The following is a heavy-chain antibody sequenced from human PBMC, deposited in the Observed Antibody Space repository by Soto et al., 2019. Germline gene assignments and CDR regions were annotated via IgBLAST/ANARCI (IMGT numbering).Heavy chain of an antibody. D-gene: IGHD6-6*01. V-gene: IGHV3-30-3*01. J-gene: IGHJ4*02. CDR2: ISYDGSNK. CDR3: ARVKDSSSFWGTFDY. Sequence: QVQLVESGGGVVQPGRPLRLSCAASGFTFSSYAMHWVRQAPGKGLEWVAVISYDGSNKYYADSVKGRFTISRDNSKNTLYLQMNSLRAEDTAVYYCARVKDSSSFWGTFDYWGQGTLVTVSS. CDR1: GFTFSSYA.